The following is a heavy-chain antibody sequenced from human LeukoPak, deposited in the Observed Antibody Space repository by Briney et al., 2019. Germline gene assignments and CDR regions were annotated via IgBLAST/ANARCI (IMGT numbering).Heavy chain of an antibody. CDR1: GFTVSSNS. D-gene: IGHD3-16*01. CDR3: AREGRTRGVMRFDY. V-gene: IGHV3-53*01. J-gene: IGHJ4*02. Sequence: PGGSLRLSCTVSGFTVSSNSMSWVRQAPGKGLEWVSFIYSDNTHYSDSVKGRFTISRDNSKNTLYLQMNSLRAEDTAVYYCAREGRTRGVMRFDYWGQGTLVTVSS. CDR2: IYSDNT.